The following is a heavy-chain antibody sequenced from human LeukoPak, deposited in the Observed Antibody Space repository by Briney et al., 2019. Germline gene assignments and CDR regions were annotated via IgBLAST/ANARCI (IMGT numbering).Heavy chain of an antibody. CDR2: ISYDGSNK. V-gene: IGHV3-30-3*01. D-gene: IGHD1-26*01. CDR3: ASLMVGATGPIDY. J-gene: IGHJ4*02. CDR1: GFTFSSYA. Sequence: GGSLRLSCAASGFTFSSYAMHWVRQAPGKGLEWVAVISYDGSNKYYADSVKGRFTISRDNSKNTLYLQMNSLRAEDTAVYYCASLMVGATGPIDYWGQGTLVTVSS.